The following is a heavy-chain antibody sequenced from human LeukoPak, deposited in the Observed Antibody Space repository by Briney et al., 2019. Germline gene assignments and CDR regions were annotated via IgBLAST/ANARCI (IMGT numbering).Heavy chain of an antibody. CDR2: VWYDGTNT. V-gene: IGHV3-33*06. Sequence: PGRSLRLSCAASGFTFRSYGMHWVRQAPSKGVEWVAVVWYDGTNTYYAESVKGRFTISRDNSKNTLYLQMNSLRAEDTAVYYCAKDRSSGYYTFDYWGQGTLVTVSS. J-gene: IGHJ4*02. D-gene: IGHD3-22*01. CDR1: GFTFRSYG. CDR3: AKDRSSGYYTFDY.